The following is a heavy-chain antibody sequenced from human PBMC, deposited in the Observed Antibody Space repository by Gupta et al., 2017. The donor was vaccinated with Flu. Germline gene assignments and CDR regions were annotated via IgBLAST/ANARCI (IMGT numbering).Heavy chain of an antibody. J-gene: IGHJ4*02. CDR3: ARGHDSFDS. CDR2: GKKRAQSYTT. D-gene: IGHD3-16*01. CDR1: GFTFSDHY. V-gene: IGHV3-72*01. Sequence: EVQLVESGGGLVQPGGSLRLSCVASGFTFSDHYMDWVRQAPGKGLEWVGSGKKRAQSYTTEYAASVKGRFTISRDDSKNSLYLQMNSLKTEDTAVYYCARGHDSFDSWGQGTLVTVSS.